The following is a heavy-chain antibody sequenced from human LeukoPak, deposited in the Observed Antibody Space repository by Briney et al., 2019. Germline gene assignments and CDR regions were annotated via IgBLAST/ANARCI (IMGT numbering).Heavy chain of an antibody. CDR2: ISSSGSTI. J-gene: IGHJ6*04. CDR3: AELGITMIGGV. CDR1: GFTFTSHS. V-gene: IGHV3-48*04. D-gene: IGHD3-10*02. Sequence: GGSLRLSCTASGFTFTSHSMNWVRQAPGKGLEWVSYISSSGSTIYYADSVKGRFTISRDNAKNSLYLQMNSLRAEDTAVYYCAELGITMIGGVWGKGTTVTISS.